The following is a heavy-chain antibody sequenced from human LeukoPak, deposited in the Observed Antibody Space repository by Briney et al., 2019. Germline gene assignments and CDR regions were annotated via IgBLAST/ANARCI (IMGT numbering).Heavy chain of an antibody. Sequence: SETLSLTCAVYGGSFSGYYWSWIRQPPGKGLEWIGEINHSGSTNYNPSLKSRVTISVDTSKNQFSLRLSSVTAADAAVYYCARRAGEYSHPYDYWGQGTLVTVSS. J-gene: IGHJ4*02. V-gene: IGHV4-34*01. D-gene: IGHD4-17*01. CDR3: ARRAGEYSHPYDY. CDR1: GGSFSGYY. CDR2: INHSGST.